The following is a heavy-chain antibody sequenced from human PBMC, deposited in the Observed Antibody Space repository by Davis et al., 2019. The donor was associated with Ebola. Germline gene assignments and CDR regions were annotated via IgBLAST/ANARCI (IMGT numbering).Heavy chain of an antibody. D-gene: IGHD5-18*01. CDR3: ARHRRGYSYGYKDISYYYYGMDV. J-gene: IGHJ6*04. CDR2: IYYSGIT. CDR1: GGSIISSSSY. V-gene: IGHV4-39*01. Sequence: MLGGSLRLSCTVSGGSIISSSSYWGWIRQPPRKGLEWIGSIYYSGITYYNPSLKSRVTISVDTSKNQFSLKLSSVTAADTAVYYCARHRRGYSYGYKDISYYYYGMDVWGKGTTVTVSS.